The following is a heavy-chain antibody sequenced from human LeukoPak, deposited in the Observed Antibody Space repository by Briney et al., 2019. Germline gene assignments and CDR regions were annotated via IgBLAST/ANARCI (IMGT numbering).Heavy chain of an antibody. CDR1: GYTFTSYG. CDR3: ARGSDYYDSSGYYYPDFDY. Sequence: ASLKVSCKASGYTFTSYGISWVRQAPGQGLEWMGWISAYNGNTKYAQKLQGRVTMTTDTSTSTAYMELRSLRSDDTAVYYCARGSDYYDSSGYYYPDFDYWGQGTLVTVSS. CDR2: ISAYNGNT. J-gene: IGHJ4*02. D-gene: IGHD3-22*01. V-gene: IGHV1-18*01.